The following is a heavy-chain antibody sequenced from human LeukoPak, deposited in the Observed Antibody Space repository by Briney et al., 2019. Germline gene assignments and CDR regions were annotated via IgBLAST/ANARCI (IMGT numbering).Heavy chain of an antibody. J-gene: IGHJ3*02. Sequence: GESLKISCKGSGYIFTTYWIGWVRQMPGKGLEWMGIIFPGDSDTIYSPSFQGQVTISADKSISTAYLQWSSLKASDTAMYYCARPTYYYDSSGYYDAFDIWGQGTMVTVSS. V-gene: IGHV5-51*01. CDR2: IFPGDSDT. CDR3: ARPTYYYDSSGYYDAFDI. CDR1: GYIFTTYW. D-gene: IGHD3-22*01.